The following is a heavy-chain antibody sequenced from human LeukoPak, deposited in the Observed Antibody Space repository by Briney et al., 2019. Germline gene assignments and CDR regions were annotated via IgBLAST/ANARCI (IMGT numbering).Heavy chain of an antibody. V-gene: IGHV4-39*07. D-gene: IGHD2-15*01. J-gene: IGHJ4*02. Sequence: SETLSLTCTVSGGSISSSSYYWGWIRQPPGKGLEWIGSIYYSGSTYYNPSLKSRVTISVDTSKNQFSLKLSSVTAADTAVYYCARDPCSGGSCPPDHWGQGTLVTVSS. CDR2: IYYSGST. CDR1: GGSISSSSYY. CDR3: ARDPCSGGSCPPDH.